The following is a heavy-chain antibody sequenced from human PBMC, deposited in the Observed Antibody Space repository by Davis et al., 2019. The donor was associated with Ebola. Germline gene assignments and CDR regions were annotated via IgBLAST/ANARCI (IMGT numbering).Heavy chain of an antibody. D-gene: IGHD3-16*01. V-gene: IGHV3-23*01. J-gene: IGHJ3*01. CDR2: LGLSADT. CDR3: ARLSRFAFDV. CDR1: GFVFSSYV. Sequence: GGSLRLSCAASGFVFSSYVMSWVRRAPGKGLEWVSTLGLSADTYYADSVKGRFTISRDNSKNTLHLQMNSLRVEDTAIYYCARLSRFAFDVWGQGTMVTVSS.